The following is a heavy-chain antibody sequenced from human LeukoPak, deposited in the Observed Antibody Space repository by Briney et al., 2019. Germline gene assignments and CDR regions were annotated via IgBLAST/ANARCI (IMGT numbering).Heavy chain of an antibody. D-gene: IGHD3-10*01. V-gene: IGHV3-7*03. Sequence: PGGSLRLSCAASGLTFSSYWMSWVRQAPGKGLEWVANIKQDGSEKYYVDSVKGRFTISRDNAKNSLYLQMNSLRAEDTAVYYRARVPLWFGKTIFDYWGQGTLVTVSS. CDR2: IKQDGSEK. J-gene: IGHJ4*02. CDR1: GLTFSSYW. CDR3: ARVPLWFGKTIFDY.